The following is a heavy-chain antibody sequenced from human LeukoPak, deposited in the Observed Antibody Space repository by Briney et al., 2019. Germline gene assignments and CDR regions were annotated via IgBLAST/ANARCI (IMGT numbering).Heavy chain of an antibody. CDR1: GFTFGSYG. J-gene: IGHJ6*04. D-gene: IGHD2-2*01. Sequence: AKSLTLSCAASGFTFGSYGMHWVRQAPGQGLEWEAVIWYDGSNKTYADSVKGRLTISRDNSKNSLYLQMNSLRAEDTAVYYCAGHPRYCSSTSCLYGMDVWGKGTTVTVSS. V-gene: IGHV3-33*01. CDR3: AGHPRYCSSTSCLYGMDV. CDR2: IWYDGSNK.